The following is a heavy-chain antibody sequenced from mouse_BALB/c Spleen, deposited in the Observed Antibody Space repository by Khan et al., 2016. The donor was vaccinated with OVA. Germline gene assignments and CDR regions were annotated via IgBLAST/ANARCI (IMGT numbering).Heavy chain of an antibody. Sequence: QVQLQQSGPELVRPGVSVKISCKGSGYTFTDYAMYWVKQSHAKSLEWIGLISTYSGNTNYNQKFKGKATMTVDKSSSTAYMELASLTSEESAIYYGARPAYEGYYDYWGQGTTLTVSS. CDR3: ARPAYEGYYDY. D-gene: IGHD2-3*01. CDR2: ISTYSGNT. CDR1: GYTFTDYA. V-gene: IGHV1S137*01. J-gene: IGHJ2*01.